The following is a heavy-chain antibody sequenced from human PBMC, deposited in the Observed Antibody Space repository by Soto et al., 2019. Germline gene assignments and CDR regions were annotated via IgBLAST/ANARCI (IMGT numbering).Heavy chain of an antibody. D-gene: IGHD6-6*01. Sequence: EVQLVESGGGLVQPGRSLRLSCAASGFTFDDYAMHWVRQAPGKGLEWVSGISWNSGSIGYADSVKGRFTISRDNAKNSLYLKMNSRRAEDTALYYCAKEAGVYSTSSPYYGMDVGGQGPTVTVPS. J-gene: IGHJ6*02. CDR2: ISWNSGSI. CDR1: GFTFDDYA. V-gene: IGHV3-9*01. CDR3: AKEAGVYSTSSPYYGMDV.